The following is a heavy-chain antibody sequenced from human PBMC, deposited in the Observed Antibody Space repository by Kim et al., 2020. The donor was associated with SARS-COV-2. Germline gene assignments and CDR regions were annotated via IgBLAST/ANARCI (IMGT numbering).Heavy chain of an antibody. J-gene: IGHJ4*02. CDR3: ARSAGPYDYYFDY. CDR1: GYNFPSYW. Sequence: GESLKISCKGSGYNFPSYWIGWMRQMPGKGLEWMGIIYLGDSDTRYSPSFQGQVTISADKSTTTAYLQWSSLKASDTAMYYCARSAGPYDYYFDYWGQGTLVTVSS. V-gene: IGHV5-51*01. CDR2: IYLGDSDT. D-gene: IGHD3-16*01.